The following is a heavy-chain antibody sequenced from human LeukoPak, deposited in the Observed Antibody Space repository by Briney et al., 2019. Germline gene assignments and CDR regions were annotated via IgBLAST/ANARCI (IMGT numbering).Heavy chain of an antibody. J-gene: IGHJ4*02. Sequence: SETLSLTCAVYGGSFSGYYWSWIRQPPGKGLEWIGEINHSGSTNFNPSLKSRVTISVDTSKTQFSLKLSSVTAADTAVYYCARSRLHPIIFDYWGQGTLVTVSS. D-gene: IGHD5-24*01. CDR1: GGSFSGYY. V-gene: IGHV4-34*01. CDR3: ARSRLHPIIFDY. CDR2: INHSGST.